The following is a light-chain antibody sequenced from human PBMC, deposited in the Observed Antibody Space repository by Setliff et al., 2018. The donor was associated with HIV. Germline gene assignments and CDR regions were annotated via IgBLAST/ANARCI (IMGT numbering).Light chain of an antibody. V-gene: IGKV1-5*03. Sequence: DIQMTQSPSTLSASVGDRVTINCRASQSIDGWLAWYQQKPGKAPKVLISRASKLESGVPSRFSGGGSGTEFTLTISSLQADDFATYYCKQYTAYPVTFGQGTKVDIK. CDR3: KQYTAYPVT. CDR2: RAS. CDR1: QSIDGW. J-gene: IGKJ1*01.